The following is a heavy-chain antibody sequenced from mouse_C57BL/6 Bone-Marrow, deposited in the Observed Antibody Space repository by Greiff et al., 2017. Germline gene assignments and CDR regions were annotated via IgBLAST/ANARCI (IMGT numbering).Heavy chain of an antibody. CDR2: IHPNSGST. CDR1: GYTFTSYW. V-gene: IGHV1-64*01. J-gene: IGHJ3*01. Sequence: QVQLQQPGAELVKPGASVKLSCKASGYTFTSYWMHWVKQRPGQGLEWIGMIHPNSGSTNYNEKFKSKATLTVDKSSSTAYMQLSSLTSEDSAVYYCARSPYGSSYGTYWGQGTLVTVSA. CDR3: ARSPYGSSYGTY. D-gene: IGHD1-1*01.